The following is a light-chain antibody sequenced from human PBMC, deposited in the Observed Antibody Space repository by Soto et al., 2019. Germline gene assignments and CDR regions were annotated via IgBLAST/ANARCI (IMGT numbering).Light chain of an antibody. CDR2: DVS. CDR1: NSDVGNYNF. J-gene: IGLJ3*02. V-gene: IGLV2-11*01. Sequence: QSALTQPRSVSGSPGQSVTISCTGTNSDVGNYNFVSWYQQHPGKAPKLMIYDVSKRPSGVPDRFSGSKSANTASLTISGLQAEDEADYFCYSYAGNYIWVFGGGTKLTVL. CDR3: YSYAGNYIWV.